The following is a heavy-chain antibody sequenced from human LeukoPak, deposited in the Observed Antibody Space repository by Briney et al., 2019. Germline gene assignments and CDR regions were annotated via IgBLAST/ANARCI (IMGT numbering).Heavy chain of an antibody. CDR2: ITGSGGST. Sequence: GGSLRLSCPASGFTFSKDVTSCVRQAPGKGLEWVSGITGSGGSTNYADSVKGRFTISRDSSKNTLYLQMNSLRVANTAVYYCAKRSGYGSTISCYHLFDYWGQGTLVTVSS. V-gene: IGHV3-23*01. CDR1: GFTFSKDV. CDR3: AKRSGYGSTISCYHLFDY. J-gene: IGHJ4*02. D-gene: IGHD2-2*01.